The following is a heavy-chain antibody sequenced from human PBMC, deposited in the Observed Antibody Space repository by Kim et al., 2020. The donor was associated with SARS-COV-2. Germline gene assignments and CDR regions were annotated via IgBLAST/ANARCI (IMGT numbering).Heavy chain of an antibody. J-gene: IGHJ4*02. D-gene: IGHD2-21*01. CDR1: GFTFNKAW. V-gene: IGHV3-15*01. Sequence: GGSLRLSCAASGFTFNKAWMSWVRQAPGKGLEWLGHVKSINDGGTTDYAALVKGRITISRDDSKNTLYLQMTGPNTDATAVYYCTTDFSGVDLNYLGQGT. CDR3: TTDFSGVDLNY. CDR2: VKSINDGGTT.